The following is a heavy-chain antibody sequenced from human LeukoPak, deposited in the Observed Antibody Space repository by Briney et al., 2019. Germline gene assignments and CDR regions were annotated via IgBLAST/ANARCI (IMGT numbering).Heavy chain of an antibody. Sequence: SETLSLTCTVSGGSIKSYYWSWIRQSPGKGLGWLGYIYYSGSTNYNPSLKSRITISVDTSKNQFSLKLSSVTAADTAVYYCARWGEAAAGIYYWGQGTLVTVSS. J-gene: IGHJ4*02. CDR3: ARWGEAAAGIYY. CDR1: GGSIKSYY. V-gene: IGHV4-59*01. D-gene: IGHD6-13*01. CDR2: IYYSGST.